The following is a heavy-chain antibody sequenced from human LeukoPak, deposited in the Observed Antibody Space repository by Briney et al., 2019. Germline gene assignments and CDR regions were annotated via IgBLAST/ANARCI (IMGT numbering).Heavy chain of an antibody. D-gene: IGHD3-3*01. CDR3: AKESKYITIFGVANYFDY. CDR2: IRYDGSNK. Sequence: GVSLRLSCAASGFTFSSYGMHWVRQAPGKGLEWVAFIRYDGSNKYYADSVKGRFTISRDNSKNTLYLQMNSLRAEDTAVYYCAKESKYITIFGVANYFDYWGQGTLVTISS. CDR1: GFTFSSYG. J-gene: IGHJ4*02. V-gene: IGHV3-30*02.